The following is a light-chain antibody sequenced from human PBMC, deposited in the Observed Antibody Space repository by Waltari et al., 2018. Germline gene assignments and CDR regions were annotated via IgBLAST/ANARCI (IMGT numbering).Light chain of an antibody. CDR1: SSDVGSYNL. Sequence: QSALTQPASVSGSPGQSITISCTGTSSDVGSYNLVSWFPQYPDKAPKLISFEVNKRPAGLSNRFSGCKAGNTASLTISGLQAEDEADYYCCSYAGSGIYVFGSGAKVTVL. J-gene: IGLJ1*01. CDR3: CSYAGSGIYV. V-gene: IGLV2-23*02. CDR2: EVN.